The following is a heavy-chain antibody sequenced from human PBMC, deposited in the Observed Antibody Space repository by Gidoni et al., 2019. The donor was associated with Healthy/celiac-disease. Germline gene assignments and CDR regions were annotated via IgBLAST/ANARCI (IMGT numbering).Heavy chain of an antibody. CDR2: ISGSGGST. CDR1: GFPFRSYA. Sequence: EVQLLESGGGLVQPGGSLRLSCAASGFPFRSYAMSWVRQAPGKGLEWVSAISGSGGSTYYADSVKGRFTISRDNSKNTLYLQMNSLRAEDTAVYYCAKLIAAAGNDLLDYWGQGTLVTVSS. J-gene: IGHJ4*02. V-gene: IGHV3-23*01. CDR3: AKLIAAAGNDLLDY. D-gene: IGHD6-13*01.